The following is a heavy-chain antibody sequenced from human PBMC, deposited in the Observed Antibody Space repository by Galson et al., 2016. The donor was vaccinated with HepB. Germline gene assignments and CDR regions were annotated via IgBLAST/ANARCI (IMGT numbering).Heavy chain of an antibody. CDR1: GASINDSTW. V-gene: IGHV4-4*02. Sequence: SETLSLTCSVSGASINDSTWWTWVRQAPGRGLEWIGEIYHTGTSNNNPLPSSRFTLSIDTSRDHFSLTLTSATAADTAVYYCARAAVVPGARMVFDPWGQGTLVTVSS. CDR3: ARAAVVPGARMVFDP. CDR2: IYHTGTS. J-gene: IGHJ5*02. D-gene: IGHD5-24*01.